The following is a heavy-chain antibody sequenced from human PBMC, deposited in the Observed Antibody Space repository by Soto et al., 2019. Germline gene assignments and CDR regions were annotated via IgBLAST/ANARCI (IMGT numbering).Heavy chain of an antibody. CDR3: AREEAAAGTSSYYFDY. CDR2: IYQSGST. CDR1: GGSISSSNW. J-gene: IGHJ4*02. D-gene: IGHD6-13*01. V-gene: IGHV4-4*02. Sequence: SETLSLTCAVSGGSISSSNWWSWVRQPPGKGLEWIGEIYQSGSTNYNPSLKSRVTISVDKSKNQFSLRLSSVTAADTAVYYCAREEAAAGTSSYYFDYWGQGTLVTVSS.